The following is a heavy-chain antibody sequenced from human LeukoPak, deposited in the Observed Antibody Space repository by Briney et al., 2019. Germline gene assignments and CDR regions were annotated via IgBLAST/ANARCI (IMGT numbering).Heavy chain of an antibody. Sequence: SVKVSCKASGGTFSSYTISWVRQAPGQGLEWMGGIIPIFGTANYAQEFQGRVTITTDESTSTAYMELSSLRSEDTAVYYCAGVVVIESYYYYYMDVWGKGTTVTVSS. D-gene: IGHD3-22*01. CDR3: AGVVVIESYYYYYMDV. CDR1: GGTFSSYT. J-gene: IGHJ6*03. CDR2: IIPIFGTA. V-gene: IGHV1-69*05.